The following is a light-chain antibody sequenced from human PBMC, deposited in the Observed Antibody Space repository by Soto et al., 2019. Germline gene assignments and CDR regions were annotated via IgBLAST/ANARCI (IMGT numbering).Light chain of an antibody. CDR1: RSVRSY. V-gene: IGKV3-11*01. CDR2: DAS. J-gene: IGKJ5*01. CDR3: PQRYAWPHIT. Sequence: EIVLTQSPATLSLSPGERATLSCRASRSVRSYLAWYQQKPGQAPRLLIYDASNRAAGIPARFSGSGSETDFTLTISNLEPEDFAVYYCPQRYAWPHITFGQGTRLEIK.